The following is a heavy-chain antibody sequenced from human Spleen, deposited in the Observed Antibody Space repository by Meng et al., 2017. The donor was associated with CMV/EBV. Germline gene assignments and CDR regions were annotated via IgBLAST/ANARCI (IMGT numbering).Heavy chain of an antibody. Sequence: GGSLRLSCAASGFTFSSYKMNWVRQAPGKGLEWVSYISNSGSDKYYADSVKGRFTISRDNAKNSLYLQMNSLRAEDTAVYYCARSNWNYVRDYWGQGTLVTVSS. D-gene: IGHD1-7*01. CDR1: GFTFSSYK. CDR2: ISNSGSDK. J-gene: IGHJ4*02. V-gene: IGHV3-48*03. CDR3: ARSNWNYVRDY.